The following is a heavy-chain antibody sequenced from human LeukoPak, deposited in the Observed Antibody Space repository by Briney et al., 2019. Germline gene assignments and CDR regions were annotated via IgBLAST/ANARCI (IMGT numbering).Heavy chain of an antibody. J-gene: IGHJ4*02. D-gene: IGHD2-2*01. Sequence: SQTLSLTCTVSGDSISSGNYYWSWIRQPPGKGLEWIGYIYYSGSTYYNSSLKSRVTISIDTSKNQFSLSLSSVTAADTAVYYCARRISTRRGETCSSTSCYFDYWGQGTLVTVSS. V-gene: IGHV4-30-4*08. CDR2: IYYSGST. CDR3: ARRISTRRGETCSSTSCYFDY. CDR1: GDSISSGNYY.